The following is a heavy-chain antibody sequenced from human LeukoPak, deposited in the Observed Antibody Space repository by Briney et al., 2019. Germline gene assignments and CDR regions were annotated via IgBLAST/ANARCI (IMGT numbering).Heavy chain of an antibody. V-gene: IGHV4-59*01. CDR3: AXXGPAMEX. CDR2: IYYSRST. Sequence: SETLSLTCTVSGGSISSYYWSWIRQPPGKGLEWIGYIYYSRSTNYXPSLKSRVTISVDTSKNQFSLKLSSVTAADTAVYYCAXXGPAMEXWGQGTLVTVSS. D-gene: IGHD5-18*01. J-gene: IGHJ4*02. CDR1: GGSISSYY.